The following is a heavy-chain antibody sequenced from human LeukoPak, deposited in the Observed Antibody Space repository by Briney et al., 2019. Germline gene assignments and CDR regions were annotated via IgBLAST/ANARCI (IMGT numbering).Heavy chain of an antibody. D-gene: IGHD6-19*01. Sequence: ASVKVSSKASGYRFITDMYTIHWLRQAPGHRLEWMGWINAGNGNTKYSQQFQGRVTITGDTSARTVYMEVSSLVSEDTAVYYCARDSDSSGWSWVYWGQGTLVTVSS. CDR1: GYRFITDMYT. J-gene: IGHJ4*02. CDR2: INAGNGNT. CDR3: ARDSDSSGWSWVY. V-gene: IGHV1-3*01.